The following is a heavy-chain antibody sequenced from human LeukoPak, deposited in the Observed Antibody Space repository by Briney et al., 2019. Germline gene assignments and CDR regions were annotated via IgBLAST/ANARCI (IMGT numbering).Heavy chain of an antibody. D-gene: IGHD5-24*01. V-gene: IGHV6-1*01. J-gene: IGHJ4*02. Sequence: SQTLSLTCAFSGDSVSSNSAAWSWIRQSPSRGLEWLGRTYSRFRWYNDYAVSVKSRITINPDTSKNQFSLQPNSVTPEDTAVYYCARTMHSDYFDYWGQGTLVTVSS. CDR2: TYSRFRWYN. CDR1: GDSVSSNSAA. CDR3: ARTMHSDYFDY.